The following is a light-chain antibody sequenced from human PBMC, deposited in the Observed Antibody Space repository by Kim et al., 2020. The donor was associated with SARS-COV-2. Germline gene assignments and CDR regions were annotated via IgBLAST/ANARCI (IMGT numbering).Light chain of an antibody. Sequence: DIQMTQSPSTLSASVGDRVTITCRASQNIDNWLAWYQQKPGKAPKLLIYKASKLHSGVPSRFSGSGSGTEFTLTISSLQPDDFGIYFCKQNETYWTFGLGTKVDIK. V-gene: IGKV1-5*03. CDR3: KQNETYWT. J-gene: IGKJ1*01. CDR1: QNIDNW. CDR2: KAS.